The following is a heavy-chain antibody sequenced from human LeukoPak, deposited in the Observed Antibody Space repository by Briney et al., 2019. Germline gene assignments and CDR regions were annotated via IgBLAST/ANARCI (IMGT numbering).Heavy chain of an antibody. J-gene: IGHJ4*02. D-gene: IGHD6-19*01. CDR2: IYSGGST. V-gene: IGHV3-53*01. CDR3: ARGLRYSSGWYYFDY. CDR1: GFTVSSNY. Sequence: GGSLRLSCAASGFTVSSNYMSWVRQAPGKGLEWVSVIYSGGSTYYLDSVKGRFTISRDNSKNTLYLQMNRLRAEDTAVYYCARGLRYSSGWYYFDYWGQGTLVTVSS.